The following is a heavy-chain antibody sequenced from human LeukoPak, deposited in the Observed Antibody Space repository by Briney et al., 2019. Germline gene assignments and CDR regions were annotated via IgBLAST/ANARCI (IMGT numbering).Heavy chain of an antibody. D-gene: IGHD6-13*01. V-gene: IGHV3-21*01. CDR2: ISSSSSYI. CDR1: GFTFSIYS. Sequence: GGSLRLSCAASGFTFSIYSMNWVRRAPGKGLEWLSSISSSSSYIYYADSVKGRFTISRDNAKNSLYLQMNSLRAEDTAVYYCARGPFSFIAAHNGEEYYFDYWGQGTLVTVSS. J-gene: IGHJ4*02. CDR3: ARGPFSFIAAHNGEEYYFDY.